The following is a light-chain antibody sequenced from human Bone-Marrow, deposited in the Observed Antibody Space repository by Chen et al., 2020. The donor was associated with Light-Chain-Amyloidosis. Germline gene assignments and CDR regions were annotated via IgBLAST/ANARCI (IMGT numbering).Light chain of an antibody. CDR1: DLPTKY. Sequence: SYELTQPPSVSVSPAQTARITCSGDDLPTKYAYWYQQKPGQAPVLVIHRDNERPSGISARFSGSSSGTTATLTISGVQAEDEADYHCQSADSSGTYEVIFGGGTKLTVL. CDR3: QSADSSGTYEVI. V-gene: IGLV3-25*03. CDR2: RDN. J-gene: IGLJ2*01.